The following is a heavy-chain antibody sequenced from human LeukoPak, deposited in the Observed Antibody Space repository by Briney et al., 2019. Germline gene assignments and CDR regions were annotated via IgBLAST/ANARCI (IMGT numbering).Heavy chain of an antibody. CDR1: GGSISSSYW. Sequence: PSGTLSLTCAVSGGSISSSYWWSWIRQPAGKGLEWIGRIYSTGRVNYNPSLKSRVTMLLDTSKNHISLKVTSVTAADTAIYFCARASETAMVTLWGQGTLVTVSS. J-gene: IGHJ4*02. V-gene: IGHV4-4*07. CDR2: IYSTGRV. D-gene: IGHD5-18*01. CDR3: ARASETAMVTL.